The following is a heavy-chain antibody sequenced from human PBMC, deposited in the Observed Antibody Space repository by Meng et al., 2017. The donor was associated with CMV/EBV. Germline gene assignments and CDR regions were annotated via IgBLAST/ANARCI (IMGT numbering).Heavy chain of an antibody. J-gene: IGHJ4*02. CDR1: GFTFGSYA. V-gene: IGHV3-30-3*01. CDR3: ARDGAGGFLEWLLDFDY. CDR2: ISYDGSNK. Sequence: GESLKISCAASGFTFGSYAMHWVRQAPGKGLEWVAVISYDGSNKYYADSVKGRFTISRDNSKNTLYLQMNSLRAEDTAVYYCARDGAGGFLEWLLDFDYWGQGTLVTVSS. D-gene: IGHD3-3*01.